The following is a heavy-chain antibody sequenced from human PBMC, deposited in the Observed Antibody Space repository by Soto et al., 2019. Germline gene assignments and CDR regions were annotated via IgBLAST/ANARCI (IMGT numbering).Heavy chain of an antibody. Sequence: EVQLVESGGGLVQPGGSLRLSCAAPVFTFSRSWMHWVRQSPGKWLVWFSRINTDESTTSYADSVKGRLTISRDNARNTLYLQMNSLRDEDTAVYYCASQIVVVPAATDYWGQGTLVTVSS. CDR3: ASQIVVVPAATDY. CDR1: VFTFSRSW. J-gene: IGHJ4*02. V-gene: IGHV3-74*01. CDR2: INTDESTT. D-gene: IGHD2-2*01.